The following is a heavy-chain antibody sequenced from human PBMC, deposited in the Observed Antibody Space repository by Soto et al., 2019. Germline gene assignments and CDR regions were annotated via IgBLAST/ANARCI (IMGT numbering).Heavy chain of an antibody. J-gene: IGHJ6*02. Sequence: SETLSLTCGVYGGSFSGYYWGWIRQSPGKGLEWIGEINDFGNTDYNPSLKSRVTISKDTSKNQFSLRLHSLTAADTAVYYCATVTVGGQGDYYYYGMDVWGQGTTVTVS. CDR2: INDFGNT. V-gene: IGHV4-34*01. CDR1: GGSFSGYY. CDR3: ATVTVGGQGDYYYYGMDV. D-gene: IGHD1-26*01.